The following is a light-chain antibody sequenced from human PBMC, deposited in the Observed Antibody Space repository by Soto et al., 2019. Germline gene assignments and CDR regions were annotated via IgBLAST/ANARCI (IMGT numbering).Light chain of an antibody. CDR2: KAS. CDR1: QTISSW. CDR3: QHYNSYSEA. V-gene: IGKV1-5*03. Sequence: DIQMSQSPSTLCCSLGDRVTITGRASQTISSWLAWYQQKPGKAPKLLIYKASTLKSGVPSRFSGSGSGTEFTLTISSLQPDDFATYYCQHYNSYSEAFGQGTKVDNK. J-gene: IGKJ1*01.